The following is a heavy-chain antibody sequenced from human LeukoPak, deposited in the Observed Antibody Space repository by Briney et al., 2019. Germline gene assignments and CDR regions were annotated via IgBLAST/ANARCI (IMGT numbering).Heavy chain of an antibody. CDR1: GGSLSGYY. CDR2: INRGGIT. Sequence: SETLSLTCAVYGGSLSGYYWSWIRQSPGKGLECIGEINRGGITNYNPSLKSRVIISVDTSKNQFSLKLSSVTAADTAVYYCGRDSRGPDVWGKGTTVTVSS. D-gene: IGHD3-22*01. CDR3: GRDSRGPDV. V-gene: IGHV4-34*01. J-gene: IGHJ6*04.